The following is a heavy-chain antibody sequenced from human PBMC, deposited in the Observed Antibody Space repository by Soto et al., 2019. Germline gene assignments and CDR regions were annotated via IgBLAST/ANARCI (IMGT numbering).Heavy chain of an antibody. CDR2: IYYSGST. V-gene: IGHV4-61*08. Sequence: SETLSLTCTVSGGSIISGGYYWSWIRQHPGKGLEWIGYIYYSGSTNYNPSLKSRVTISVDTSKNQFSLKLSSVTAADTAVYYCARQRRQQLEGPSWFDPWGQGTLVTVSS. CDR1: GGSIISGGYY. J-gene: IGHJ5*02. D-gene: IGHD6-13*01. CDR3: ARQRRQQLEGPSWFDP.